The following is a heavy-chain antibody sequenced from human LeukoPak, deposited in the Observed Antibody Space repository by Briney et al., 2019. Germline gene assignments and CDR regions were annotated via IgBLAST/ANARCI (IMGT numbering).Heavy chain of an antibody. V-gene: IGHV4-39*07. J-gene: IGHJ4*02. D-gene: IGHD6-6*01. Sequence: SETLSLTCTVSGGSISSSSYYWGWIRQPPGKGLEWIGSIYYSGSTYYNPSLKSRVTISVDTSKNQFSLKLSSVTAADTAVYYCAREYSSSSSPLDYWGQGTLVTVSS. CDR1: GGSISSSSYY. CDR3: AREYSSSSSPLDY. CDR2: IYYSGST.